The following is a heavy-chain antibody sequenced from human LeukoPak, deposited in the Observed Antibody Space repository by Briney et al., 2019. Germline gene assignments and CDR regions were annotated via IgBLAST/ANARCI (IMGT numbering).Heavy chain of an antibody. CDR1: GGSISRYY. V-gene: IGHV4-59*12. CDR2: KDYSGST. J-gene: IGHJ5*02. D-gene: IGHD6-19*01. Sequence: SETLSLTCTVSGGSISRYYWSWIRQPPGKGLEWIGYKDYSGSTNYNRSLKSRVTISVDTSKNQFSLKLSSVTAADTAVYYCARGLQWLVRVMRGWFDPWGQGTLVTVSS. CDR3: ARGLQWLVRVMRGWFDP.